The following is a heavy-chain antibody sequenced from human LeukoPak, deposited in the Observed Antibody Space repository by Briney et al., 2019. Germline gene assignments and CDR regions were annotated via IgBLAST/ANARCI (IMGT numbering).Heavy chain of an antibody. CDR3: ARTFALDAFDI. CDR1: GDSISTYY. D-gene: IGHD3-10*01. V-gene: IGHV4-59*01. Sequence: SETLSLTCTVSGDSISTYYWSWIRQPPGQGLEWIGYIYYSGSTTYNPSLKSRVTISVDTSKNQFSLKLSSVTAADTAVYYCARTFALDAFDIWGQGTMVTVSS. J-gene: IGHJ3*02. CDR2: IYYSGST.